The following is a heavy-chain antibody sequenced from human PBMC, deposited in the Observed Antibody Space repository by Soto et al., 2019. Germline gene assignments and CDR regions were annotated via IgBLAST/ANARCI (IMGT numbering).Heavy chain of an antibody. CDR3: AKRGIYYYGSGSYIIDY. CDR2: INHSGST. D-gene: IGHD3-10*01. J-gene: IGHJ4*02. CDR1: GGSFSGYY. V-gene: IGHV4-34*01. Sequence: TSETLSLTCAVYGGSFSGYYWSWIRQPPGKGLEWIGEINHSGSTNYNPSLKSRVTISVDTSKNQFSLKLSSVTAADTAVYYCAKRGIYYYGSGSYIIDYWGQGTLVTV.